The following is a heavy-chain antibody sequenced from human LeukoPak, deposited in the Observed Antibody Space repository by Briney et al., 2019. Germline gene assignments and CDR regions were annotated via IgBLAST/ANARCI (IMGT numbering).Heavy chain of an antibody. CDR3: AKDSGHSGYYYYMDV. J-gene: IGHJ6*03. D-gene: IGHD3-10*01. V-gene: IGHV3-33*06. Sequence: PVGSLRLSCAASGFTFSSYGMHWVRQAPGKGLEWVAVIWYDGSNKYYADSVKGRFTISRDNSKNTLYLQMNSLRAEDTAVYYCAKDSGHSGYYYYMDVWGKGTTVTVSS. CDR1: GFTFSSYG. CDR2: IWYDGSNK.